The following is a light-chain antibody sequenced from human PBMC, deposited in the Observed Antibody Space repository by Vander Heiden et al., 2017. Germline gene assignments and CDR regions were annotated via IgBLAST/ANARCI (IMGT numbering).Light chain of an antibody. Sequence: EIVLTQSPGTLSLSPGERATLSCSASQIVSSNFLAWYQQSPGQAPRVLIYGASSRATGIPDRFSGSGSGTDFTLTISRLEPEDFAVYYCQQYGSSPLTFGHGTKVDIK. V-gene: IGKV3-20*01. CDR2: GAS. CDR1: QIVSSNF. CDR3: QQYGSSPLT. J-gene: IGKJ3*01.